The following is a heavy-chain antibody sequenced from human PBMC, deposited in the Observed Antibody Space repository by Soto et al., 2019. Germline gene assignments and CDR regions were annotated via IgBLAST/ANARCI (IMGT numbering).Heavy chain of an antibody. CDR1: GFTFSKAW. Sequence: EVQLVESGGGLVKPGGSLRLSCAASGFTFSKAWMNWVRQAPGQGLEWVGRIKSKTDGGTTDYAAPVKGRFTVSRDESKNTLYLQMNSLKTEDTAMYYCIVTTTVTFYYGMDVWGQGTTVTVSS. CDR3: IVTTTVTFYYGMDV. V-gene: IGHV3-15*01. CDR2: IKSKTDGGTT. J-gene: IGHJ6*02. D-gene: IGHD4-17*01.